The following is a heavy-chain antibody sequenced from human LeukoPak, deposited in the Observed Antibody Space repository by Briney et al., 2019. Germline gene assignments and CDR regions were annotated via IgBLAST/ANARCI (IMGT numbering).Heavy chain of an antibody. CDR1: GHSFSGYY. Sequence: SETLSLPCAVYGHSFSGYYWRWLRHPPGKALEWLGCFYYSGSTYYNPSLQGRVAMSVDTSRNQFSLNLRSVTAADTAIFYCARQVATIYHGFDIWGQGTMITVSS. CDR3: ARQVATIYHGFDI. CDR2: FYYSGST. V-gene: IGHV4-59*04. J-gene: IGHJ3*02. D-gene: IGHD5-24*01.